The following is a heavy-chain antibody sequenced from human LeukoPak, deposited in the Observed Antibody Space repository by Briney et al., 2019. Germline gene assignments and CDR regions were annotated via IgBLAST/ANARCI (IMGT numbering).Heavy chain of an antibody. CDR1: GGTFSSYA. V-gene: IGHV1-69*06. Sequence: GASVKVSCKASGGTFSSYAISWVRQAPGQGLEWMGGIIPIFGTANYAQKFQGRVTITADKSTSTAYMELSSLRSEDTAVYYCARGESGVGYFDLWGRGTLVTVSS. D-gene: IGHD3-3*01. J-gene: IGHJ2*01. CDR2: IIPIFGTA. CDR3: ARGESGVGYFDL.